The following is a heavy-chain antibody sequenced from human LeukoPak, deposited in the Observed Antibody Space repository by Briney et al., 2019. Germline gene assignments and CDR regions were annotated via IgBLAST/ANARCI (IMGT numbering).Heavy chain of an antibody. CDR3: AREVVAATTYYYYYYMDV. V-gene: IGHV3-23*01. Sequence: GSLRLSCAASGFSLTTYAMGWVRQAPGKGLEWVSVINDRGDSTYYADSVKGRFTISRDNSKNTLYLQMNSLRAEDTAVYYCAREVVAATTYYYYYYMDVWGKGTTVTISS. CDR2: INDRGDST. D-gene: IGHD2-15*01. J-gene: IGHJ6*03. CDR1: GFSLTTYA.